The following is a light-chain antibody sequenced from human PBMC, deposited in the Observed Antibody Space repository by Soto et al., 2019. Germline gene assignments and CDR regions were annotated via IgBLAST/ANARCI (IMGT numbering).Light chain of an antibody. Sequence: QSALTQPASVSGSPGQSITISCTGSSSDIGGYNYVSWYQQHPGKAPQLMIYDVSYRPSGISDRFSGSKSGNTASLTISGIQPKDEADYYCSSYGASSTLFGGGTKLTVL. V-gene: IGLV2-14*03. CDR1: SSDIGGYNY. CDR2: DVS. CDR3: SSYGASSTL. J-gene: IGLJ3*02.